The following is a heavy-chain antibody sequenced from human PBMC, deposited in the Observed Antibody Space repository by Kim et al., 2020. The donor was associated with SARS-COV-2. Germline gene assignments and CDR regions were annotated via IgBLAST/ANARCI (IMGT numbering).Heavy chain of an antibody. CDR2: K. CDR3: ARVLSYYYGMDV. V-gene: IGHV3-33*01. J-gene: IGHJ6*02. Sequence: KYYADSVKGRFTISRDNSKNTLYLQMNSLRAEDTAVYYCARVLSYYYGMDVWGQGTTDTVSS.